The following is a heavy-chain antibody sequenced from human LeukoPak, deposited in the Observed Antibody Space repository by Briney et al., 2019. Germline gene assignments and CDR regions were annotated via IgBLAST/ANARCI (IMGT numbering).Heavy chain of an antibody. D-gene: IGHD2/OR15-2a*01. CDR2: INKDATIT. V-gene: IGHV3-74*01. J-gene: IGHJ3*02. CDR3: ARSGIGRGFDI. Sequence: GGSLRLPCAASAFSMNDFWMHWGRQGPGKGLEWVSRINKDATITTYADSVKGRFTVSRDNVKNMVYLDMNGLRGDDPAVYYCARSGIGRGFDIWGRGATVTVSS. CDR1: AFSMNDFW.